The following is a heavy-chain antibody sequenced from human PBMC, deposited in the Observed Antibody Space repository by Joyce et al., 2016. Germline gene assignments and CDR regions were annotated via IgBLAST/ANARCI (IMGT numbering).Heavy chain of an antibody. CDR2: IVVGSGDT. Sequence: QMQLVQSGPEVKKPGTSVKVSCKTSGFTFSSSDVQWVRQARGQRLEWIGRIVVGSGDTNYAQKFQDRVTITRDMYTNTAYMELSSLRSEDTAIYYCATDAYYSLVDFDYWGQGTLVTVSS. D-gene: IGHD2-21*01. V-gene: IGHV1-58*01. CDR1: GFTFSSSD. CDR3: ATDAYYSLVDFDY. J-gene: IGHJ4*02.